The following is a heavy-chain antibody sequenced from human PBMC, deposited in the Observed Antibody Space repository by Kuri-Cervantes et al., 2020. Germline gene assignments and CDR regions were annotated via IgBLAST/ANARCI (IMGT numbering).Heavy chain of an antibody. J-gene: IGHJ4*02. D-gene: IGHD2-2*01. CDR2: IKQGGSEQ. CDR3: AKDIGLGYCSSTSCRVFDY. V-gene: IGHV3-7*05. Sequence: ESLMIYCSASGCIFNDFWMNWVRQAPGKGLEWVANIKQGGSEQYYLDSVKGRFTISRDNAKNSLYLQMNSLRAEDTALYYCAKDIGLGYCSSTSCRVFDYWGQGTLVTVSS. CDR1: GCIFNDFW.